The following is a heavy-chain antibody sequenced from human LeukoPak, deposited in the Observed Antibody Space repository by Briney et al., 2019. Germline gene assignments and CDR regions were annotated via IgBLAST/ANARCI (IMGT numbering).Heavy chain of an antibody. CDR1: GGSISSYY. CDR2: IYYSGST. D-gene: IGHD3-3*01. J-gene: IGHJ6*03. CDR3: ARDADHYDFWSGYSHYYYYMDV. Sequence: PSETLSLTCTVSGGSISSYYWSWIRRPPGKGLEWIGYIYYSGSTNYNPSLKSRVTISVDTSKNQFSLKLSSVTAADTAVYYCARDADHYDFWSGYSHYYYYMDVWGKGTTVTVSS. V-gene: IGHV4-59*01.